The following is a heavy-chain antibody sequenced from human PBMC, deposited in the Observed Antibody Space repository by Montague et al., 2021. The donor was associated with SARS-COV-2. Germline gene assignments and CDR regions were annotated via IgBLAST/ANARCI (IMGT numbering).Heavy chain of an antibody. V-gene: IGHV3-66*02. J-gene: IGHJ6*02. D-gene: IGHD3-10*01. CDR2: IYSGGST. Sequence: SLRLSWAASGFTVSSNYMSWVRQAPGKGLEWVSVIYSGGSTYYADSVKGRFTISRDNSKNKLYLQMNSLRAEDTAVYYCARDQRRYGSGSYYGPHYYYYGMDVWGQGTTVTVSS. CDR1: GFTVSSNY. CDR3: ARDQRRYGSGSYYGPHYYYYGMDV.